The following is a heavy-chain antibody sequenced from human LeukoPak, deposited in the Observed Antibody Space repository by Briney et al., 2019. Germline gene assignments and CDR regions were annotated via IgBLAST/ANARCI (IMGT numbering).Heavy chain of an antibody. CDR3: ARELYCSGGSCHSRDAFDI. J-gene: IGHJ3*02. V-gene: IGHV4-4*08. Sequence: SETLSLTCTVSGGSISSYYWSWIRQPPGKGLEWIGSIYQSGSTYYNPSLKSRVTISVDTSKNQFSLKLSSVTAADTAVYYCARELYCSGGSCHSRDAFDIWGQGTMVTVSS. CDR2: IYQSGST. D-gene: IGHD2-15*01. CDR1: GGSISSYY.